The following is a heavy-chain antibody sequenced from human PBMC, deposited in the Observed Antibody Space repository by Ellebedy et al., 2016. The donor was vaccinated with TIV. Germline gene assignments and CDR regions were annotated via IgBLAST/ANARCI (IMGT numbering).Heavy chain of an antibody. CDR3: ARRYFDY. Sequence: LSLTCXASGFTFRSYWMSWVRQAPGKGLEWMANIKQDGSEKYYVDSVKGRFTISRDNAKNSLYLQMNSLRAEDTAVYYCARRYFDYWGQGTLVTVSS. V-gene: IGHV3-7*01. J-gene: IGHJ4*02. CDR2: IKQDGSEK. CDR1: GFTFRSYW.